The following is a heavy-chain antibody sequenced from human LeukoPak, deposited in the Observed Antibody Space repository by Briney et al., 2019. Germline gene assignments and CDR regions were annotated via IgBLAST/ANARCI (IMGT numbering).Heavy chain of an antibody. CDR3: ARVGRESSTGWLDY. CDR2: INVKSGAT. Sequence: GSVKVSCKASGGTFSSYAISWVRQAPGQGPEWMGRINVKSGATDYAQKFQGRVTVTRDTSISTAYMELSSLRSDDTAVYYCARVGRESSTGWLDYWGQGTLVTVSS. CDR1: GGTFSSYA. V-gene: IGHV1-2*06. J-gene: IGHJ4*02. D-gene: IGHD6-19*01.